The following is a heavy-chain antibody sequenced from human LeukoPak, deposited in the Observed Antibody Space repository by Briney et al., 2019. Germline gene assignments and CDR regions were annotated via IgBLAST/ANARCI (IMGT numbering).Heavy chain of an antibody. V-gene: IGHV3-7*01. CDR1: GFTFSSYW. Sequence: PGGSLRLSCAASGFTFSSYWMSWVRQAPGKGLEWVANIKQDGSEKYYVDSVKGRFTISRDNAKNSLYLQMNSVRAEDTAVYYCARARYYYDSSGYSHYFDYWGQGTLVTVSS. CDR2: IKQDGSEK. J-gene: IGHJ4*02. D-gene: IGHD3-22*01. CDR3: ARARYYYDSSGYSHYFDY.